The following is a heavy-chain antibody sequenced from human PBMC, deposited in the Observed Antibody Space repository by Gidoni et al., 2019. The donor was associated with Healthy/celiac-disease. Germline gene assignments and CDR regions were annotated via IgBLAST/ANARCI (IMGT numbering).Heavy chain of an antibody. CDR3: ARDGPTSSFDP. CDR2: LYTRGST. J-gene: IGHJ5*02. CDR1: GGSISSYY. Sequence: VQLQESGPGLVTPSETLSLTCPVSGGSISSYYWSWIRHPAGKGLEWIGRLYTRGSTNYNPSRKSRVTMSVDTPKNQFSLKLSSVTAADTAVYYCARDGPTSSFDPWGQGTLVTVSS. V-gene: IGHV4-4*07. D-gene: IGHD5-12*01.